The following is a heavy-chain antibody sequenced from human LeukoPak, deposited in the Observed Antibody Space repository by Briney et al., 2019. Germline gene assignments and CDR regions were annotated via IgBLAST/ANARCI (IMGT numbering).Heavy chain of an antibody. CDR2: IWYDGSKK. CDR1: GFTFSRHG. V-gene: IGHV3-33*07. CDR3: AKDRGLWFGELLQPADAFDI. Sequence: GGSLRLSCATSGFTFSRHGFYWVRQAPGKGLEWVAVIWYDGSKKYYADSVKGRSTISRDNSKNTLYLEMNSLRAEDTAVYYCAKDRGLWFGELLQPADAFDIWGQGTLVTVSS. D-gene: IGHD3-10*01. J-gene: IGHJ3*02.